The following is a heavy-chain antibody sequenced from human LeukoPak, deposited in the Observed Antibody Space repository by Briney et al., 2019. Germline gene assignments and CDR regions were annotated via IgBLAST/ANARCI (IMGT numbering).Heavy chain of an antibody. CDR1: GFTFSSYN. CDR2: ISRSSTYT. V-gene: IGHV3-21*01. D-gene: IGHD6-19*01. J-gene: IGHJ4*02. CDR3: AREVSSGWYNDY. Sequence: GGSLRLSCAASGFTFSSYNMNWVRQAPGKGLEWVSSISRSSTYTHYADSVKGRITISRDNAKNSLYLQMNSLRAEDTAVYYCAREVSSGWYNDYWCQGTLVTVSS.